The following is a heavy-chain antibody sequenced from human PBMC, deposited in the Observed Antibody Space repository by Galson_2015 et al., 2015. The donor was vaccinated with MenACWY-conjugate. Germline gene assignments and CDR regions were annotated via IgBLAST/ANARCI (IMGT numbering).Heavy chain of an antibody. CDR2: IYPGDSDT. CDR1: GYSFTSYW. Sequence: QSGAEVKKPGESLKISCKGSGYSFTSYWIGWVRQMPGKGLEWMGIIYPGDSDTRYSPSFQGQVTISADKSISTAYLQWSSLKASDTAMYYCARHWTTVTNLNYYYGMDVWGQGTTVTVSS. V-gene: IGHV5-51*01. CDR3: ARHWTTVTNLNYYYGMDV. D-gene: IGHD4-11*01. J-gene: IGHJ6*02.